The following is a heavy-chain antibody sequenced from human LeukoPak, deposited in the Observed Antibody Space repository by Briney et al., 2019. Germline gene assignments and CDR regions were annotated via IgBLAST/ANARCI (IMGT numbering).Heavy chain of an antibody. CDR1: GFDFGDSA. CDR2: ISYDGSNK. Sequence: GGSLRLSCAASGFDFGDSAMHWVRQAPGKGLEWVAVISYDGSNKYYADSVKGRFTISRDNSKNTLYLQMNSLRAEDTAVYYCARDLEYYGMDVWGQGTTVTVSS. CDR3: ARDLEYYGMDV. D-gene: IGHD3-3*01. J-gene: IGHJ6*02. V-gene: IGHV3-30-3*01.